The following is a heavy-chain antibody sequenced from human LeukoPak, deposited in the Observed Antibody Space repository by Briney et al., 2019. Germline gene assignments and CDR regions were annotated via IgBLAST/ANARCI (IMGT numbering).Heavy chain of an antibody. D-gene: IGHD3-10*01. V-gene: IGHV6-1*01. CDR3: ARSRSPPIGSSYYYYVDV. J-gene: IGHJ6*03. CDR1: GDSVSS. Sequence: SQTLSLTCAISGDSVSSRQSPSRGLEWLGRTYSVSVRGRITINPDTSKDQFSLQVNSVTPEDTAVYYCARSRSPPIGSSYYYYVDVWDKGTMVTVSS. CDR2: TY.